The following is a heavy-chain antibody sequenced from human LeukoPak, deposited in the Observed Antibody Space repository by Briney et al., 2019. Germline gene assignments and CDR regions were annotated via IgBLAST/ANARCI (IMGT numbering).Heavy chain of an antibody. CDR3: ARDRRDTYYYDSSGYFYGMDV. J-gene: IGHJ6*02. CDR2: IKQDGSEK. D-gene: IGHD3-22*01. CDR1: GFTFSSYG. Sequence: GGSLRLSCAASGFTFSSYGMSWVRQAPGKGLEWVANIKQDGSEKYYVDSVKGRFTISRDNAKNSLYLQMNSLRAEDTAVYYCARDRRDTYYYDSSGYFYGMDVWGQGTTVTVSS. V-gene: IGHV3-7*03.